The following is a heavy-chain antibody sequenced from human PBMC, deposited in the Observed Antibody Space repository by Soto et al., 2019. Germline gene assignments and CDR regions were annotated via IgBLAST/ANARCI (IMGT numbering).Heavy chain of an antibody. V-gene: IGHV3-74*01. CDR3: AREIMTTVAIDY. CDR1: GFTFSNYW. Sequence: GGSLRLSCAASGFTFSNYWMHWVRQAPGKGLVWVSRINRDGSGTSYADSVKGRFTIPRDNAKNTLFLQMSSLRAEDTAVYYCAREIMTTVAIDYWGQGTLVTVSS. J-gene: IGHJ4*02. CDR2: INRDGSGT. D-gene: IGHD4-17*01.